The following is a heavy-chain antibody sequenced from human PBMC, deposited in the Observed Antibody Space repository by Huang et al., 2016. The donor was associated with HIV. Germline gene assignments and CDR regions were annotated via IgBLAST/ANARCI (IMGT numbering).Heavy chain of an antibody. CDR3: VRDPRIQSWLNYFDY. D-gene: IGHD3-22*01. CDR1: GFTFRSYW. J-gene: IGHJ4*02. CDR2: INSDVSSS. Sequence: EVQLVESGGGLVKPGGSLRLACAASGFTFRSYWVHWVRRVPGKGLVCVARINSDVSSSGYAYSVKGRFTISRDNAKNTVNLQMNSLRVEDTGVYYCVRDPRIQSWLNYFDYWGQGTLVSVSS. V-gene: IGHV3-74*01.